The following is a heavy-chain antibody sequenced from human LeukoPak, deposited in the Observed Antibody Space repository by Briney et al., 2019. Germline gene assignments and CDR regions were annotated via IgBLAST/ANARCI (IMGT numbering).Heavy chain of an antibody. CDR1: GYTFTGYY. D-gene: IGHD6-19*01. Sequence: ASVKVSCKASGYTFTGYYMHWVRQAPGQGLEWMGWINPNSGGTNYAQKFQGRVTMTRDTSISTAYMELSRLRSDDTAVYYCARGSGIAVGYYYYYYYMDVWGKGTTVTVSS. CDR3: ARGSGIAVGYYYYYYYMDV. CDR2: INPNSGGT. V-gene: IGHV1-2*02. J-gene: IGHJ6*03.